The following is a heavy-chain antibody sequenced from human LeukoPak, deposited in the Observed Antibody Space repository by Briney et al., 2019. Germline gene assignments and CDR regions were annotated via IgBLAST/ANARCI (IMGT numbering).Heavy chain of an antibody. Sequence: PSETLSLTCTVSGGSISSYYWSWIRQPPGKGLEWIGYIYYSGSTNYSPSLKSRVTISVDTSKNQFSLKLSSVTAADTAVYYCAREGYGTGSYFDYWGQGTLVTVSS. CDR2: IYYSGST. V-gene: IGHV4-59*01. D-gene: IGHD3-10*01. CDR1: GGSISSYY. J-gene: IGHJ4*02. CDR3: AREGYGTGSYFDY.